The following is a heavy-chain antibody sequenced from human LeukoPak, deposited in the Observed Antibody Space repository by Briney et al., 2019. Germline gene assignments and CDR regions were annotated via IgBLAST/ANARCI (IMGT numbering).Heavy chain of an antibody. Sequence: PSETLSLICTVSGGSISSGGYYWSWIRQHPGTGLQWIGYIYYSGSTYYNPSLKSRVTISVDTSKNQFSLKLSSVTAADTAVYYCARAAPRGGENYWGQGTLVTVSS. V-gene: IGHV4-31*03. CDR1: GGSISSGGYY. J-gene: IGHJ4*02. CDR2: IYYSGST. CDR3: ARAAPRGGENY. D-gene: IGHD3-10*01.